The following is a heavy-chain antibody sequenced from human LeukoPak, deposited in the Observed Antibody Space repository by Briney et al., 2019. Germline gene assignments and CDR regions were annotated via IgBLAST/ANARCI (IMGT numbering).Heavy chain of an antibody. D-gene: IGHD3-10*01. CDR2: IIGGGDGT. Sequence: TGGSLRLSGAASRFTFNANAMSWVPQAQGKGWEGGSNIIGGGDGTFYADSVKGRFTISRDNSKSTLYLQMNSLRAEDTAVYYCAKAEGLKFRLLWFGELSWFDPWGQGTLVTVSS. CDR1: RFTFNANA. CDR3: AKAEGLKFRLLWFGELSWFDP. J-gene: IGHJ5*02. V-gene: IGHV3-23*01.